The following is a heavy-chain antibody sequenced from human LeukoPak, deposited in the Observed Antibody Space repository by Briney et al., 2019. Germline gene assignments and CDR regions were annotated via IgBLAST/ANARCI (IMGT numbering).Heavy chain of an antibody. CDR1: GFTFSSYG. Sequence: PGGSLRLSCAASGFTFSSYGMHWVRQAPGKGLEWVAVIWYDGSNKYYADSVKGRFTISRGNSKNTLYLQMNSLRAEDTAVYYCAKGNYDSSGYYYFDYWGQGTLVTVSS. D-gene: IGHD3-22*01. V-gene: IGHV3-33*06. J-gene: IGHJ4*02. CDR2: IWYDGSNK. CDR3: AKGNYDSSGYYYFDY.